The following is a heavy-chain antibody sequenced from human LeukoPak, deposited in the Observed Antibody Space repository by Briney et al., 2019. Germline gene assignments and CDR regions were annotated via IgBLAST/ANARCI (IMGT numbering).Heavy chain of an antibody. V-gene: IGHV4-59*01. D-gene: IGHD6-19*01. CDR2: IYYSGST. J-gene: IGHJ4*02. Sequence: SETLSLTCTVSGGSISSYYWSWIRQPPGKGREWIGYIYYSGSTNHNPSLKSRVTIPVDTSKNQFSLKLSSVTAADTAVYYCARDRGSSGWYRDFDYWGQGTLVTVSS. CDR3: ARDRGSSGWYRDFDY. CDR1: GGSISSYY.